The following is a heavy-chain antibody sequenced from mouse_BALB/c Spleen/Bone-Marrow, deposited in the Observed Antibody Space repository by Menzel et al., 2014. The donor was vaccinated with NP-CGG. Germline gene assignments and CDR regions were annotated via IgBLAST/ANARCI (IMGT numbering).Heavy chain of an antibody. CDR1: GYTFTSYV. J-gene: IGHJ4*01. D-gene: IGHD1-1*01. CDR2: INPYNDGT. CDR3: ARWGIIYYYGSSPYAMDY. V-gene: IGHV1-14*01. Sequence: VQLQQSGPELGKPGASVKMSCKASGYTFTSYVMHWVKQKPGQGLEWIGYINPYNDGTKYNEKFKGKATLTSDKSSSTAYMELSSLTSEDSAVYYCARWGIIYYYGSSPYAMDYWGQGTSVTVSS.